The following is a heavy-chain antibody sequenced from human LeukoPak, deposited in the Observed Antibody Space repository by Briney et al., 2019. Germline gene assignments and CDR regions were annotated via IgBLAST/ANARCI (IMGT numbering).Heavy chain of an antibody. D-gene: IGHD3-16*01. CDR3: ARLREGGSIDY. CDR2: INHSGST. Sequence: SETLSLTCAVYGGSFSGYYWSWIRQPPGKGQEWIGEINHSGSTNYNPSLKSRVTISVDTSKNQFSLKLSSVTAADTAVYYCARLREGGSIDYWGQGTLVTVSS. CDR1: GGSFSGYY. V-gene: IGHV4-34*01. J-gene: IGHJ4*02.